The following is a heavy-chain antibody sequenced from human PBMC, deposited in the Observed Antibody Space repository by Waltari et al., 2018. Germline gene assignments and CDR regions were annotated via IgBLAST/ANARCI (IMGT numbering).Heavy chain of an antibody. D-gene: IGHD2-2*02. CDR2: IYYSGST. V-gene: IGHV4-59*01. CDR1: GGSISSYY. J-gene: IGHJ4*02. Sequence: QVQLQESGPGLVKPSETLSLTCPVSGGSISSYYWSWIRQPPGKGLEWIGYIYYSGSTNYNPSLKSRVTISVDTSKNQFSLKLSSVTAADTAVYYCATSREVPAAIYAFDYWGQGTLVTVSS. CDR3: ATSREVPAAIYAFDY.